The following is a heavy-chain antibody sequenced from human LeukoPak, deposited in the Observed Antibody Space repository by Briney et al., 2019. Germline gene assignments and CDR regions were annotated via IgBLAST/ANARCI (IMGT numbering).Heavy chain of an antibody. CDR2: IWYDGSNK. CDR1: GFTFSSYG. J-gene: IGHJ4*02. V-gene: IGHV3-33*01. D-gene: IGHD5-24*01. Sequence: QTGGSLRLSCAASGFTFSSYGMHWVRQAPGKGLEWVAVIWYDGSNKYYADSVKGRFTISRDNSKNTLYLQMNSLRAEDTAVYYCARAPMATIGSLLYWGQGTLVTVSS. CDR3: ARAPMATIGSLLY.